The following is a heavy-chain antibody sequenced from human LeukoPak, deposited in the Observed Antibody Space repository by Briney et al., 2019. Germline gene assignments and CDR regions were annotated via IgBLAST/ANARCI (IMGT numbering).Heavy chain of an antibody. Sequence: SETLSLTCAVYGGSFSGYYWSWIRQPPGKGLEWIGEINHSGSTNYNPSLKSRVTISVDTSKSQFSLKLSSVTAADTAVYYCARAGDCSSTSCYPTADFDYWGQGTLVTVSS. D-gene: IGHD2-2*01. CDR2: INHSGST. J-gene: IGHJ4*02. CDR3: ARAGDCSSTSCYPTADFDY. CDR1: GGSFSGYY. V-gene: IGHV4-34*01.